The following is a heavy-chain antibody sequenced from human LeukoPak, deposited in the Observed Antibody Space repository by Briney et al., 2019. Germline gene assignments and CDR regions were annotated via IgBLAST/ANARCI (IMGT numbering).Heavy chain of an antibody. D-gene: IGHD2-21*02. CDR2: IWYDGSNK. CDR1: GFTFSSNG. CDR3: AREQHIVVVTPFDY. J-gene: IGHJ4*02. Sequence: PGGSLRLSCAASGFTFSSNGMHWVRQAPGKGLEWVAVIWYDGSNKYYADSVKGRFTISRDNSKNTLYLQMNSLRAEDTAVYYCAREQHIVVVTPFDYWGQGTLVTVSS. V-gene: IGHV3-33*01.